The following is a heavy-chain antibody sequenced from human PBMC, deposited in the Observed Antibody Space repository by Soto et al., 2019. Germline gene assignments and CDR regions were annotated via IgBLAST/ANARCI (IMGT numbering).Heavy chain of an antibody. D-gene: IGHD5-12*01. CDR3: AAGGGLPRYD. J-gene: IGHJ4*02. CDR2: IYHSGST. Sequence: QLQLQESGSGLVKPSQTLSLTCAVSGGSISSGGYSWSWIRQPPGKGLEWIGYIYHSGSTYYNPSRXGXVXIXXDRSKNQFSLKLSSVTAADTAVYYCAAGGGLPRYDWGQGTLVTVSS. CDR1: GGSISSGGYS. V-gene: IGHV4-30-2*01.